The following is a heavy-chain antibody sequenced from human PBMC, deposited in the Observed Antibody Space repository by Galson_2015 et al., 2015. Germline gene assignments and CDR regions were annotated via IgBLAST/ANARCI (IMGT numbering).Heavy chain of an antibody. J-gene: IGHJ5*02. Sequence: ETLSLTCSVSGGSIRNNDYYWGWLRQPPGEGLEWIGEIYHHNGGTNYNPSLKSRVTISIDKSRNNFSLNLSSVTAADTAVYYCATDSGRNWFDPWGQGTLVTVSS. CDR2: IYHHNGGT. CDR1: GGSIRNNDYY. V-gene: IGHV4-39*07. D-gene: IGHD1-26*01. CDR3: ATDSGRNWFDP.